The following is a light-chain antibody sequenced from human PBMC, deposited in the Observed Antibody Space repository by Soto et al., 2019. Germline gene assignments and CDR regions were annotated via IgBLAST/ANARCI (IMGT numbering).Light chain of an antibody. CDR2: KGS. J-gene: IGKJ4*01. CDR3: QQYNSSSTP. CDR1: EAIATW. Sequence: IQMTQSPSTLSASVGDTVTITCRASEAIATWVAWYQQKPGTAPKLLIFKGSTVVNGVPSRFSGSGVGTEFTLTISSLQPDDFATYYCQQYNSSSTPFGGGTKVEIK. V-gene: IGKV1-5*03.